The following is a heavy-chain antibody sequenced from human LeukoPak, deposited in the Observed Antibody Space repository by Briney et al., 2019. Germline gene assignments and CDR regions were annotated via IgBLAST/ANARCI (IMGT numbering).Heavy chain of an antibody. CDR1: GFTFTKCA. CDR3: ARDFETSQGY. Sequence: PGGSLRLSCVASGFTFTKCAVSWIRQAPGKGLEWVAIITATGDTAYYADSVKGRYTISRDNSRNTVYLQMNSLRAEDTAVYYCARDFETSQGYWGQGTLVTVSS. CDR2: ITATGDTA. V-gene: IGHV3-23*01. J-gene: IGHJ4*02.